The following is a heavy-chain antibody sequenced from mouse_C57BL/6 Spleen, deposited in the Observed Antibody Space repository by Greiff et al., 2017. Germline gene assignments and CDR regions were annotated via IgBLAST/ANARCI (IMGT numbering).Heavy chain of an antibody. J-gene: IGHJ3*01. CDR3: ARGGGSTWCAY. CDR2: IAPNSGGT. CDR1: GYTFTSYW. V-gene: IGHV1-72*01. Sequence: QVQLQQPGAELVKPGASVKLSCKASGYTFTSYWMHWVKQRPGRGLEWIGMIAPNSGGTKYNEKFKSKATLTVDKPASTAYLQLSSLTSEDSAGEYWARGGGSTWCAYWGQGTLVTVSA.